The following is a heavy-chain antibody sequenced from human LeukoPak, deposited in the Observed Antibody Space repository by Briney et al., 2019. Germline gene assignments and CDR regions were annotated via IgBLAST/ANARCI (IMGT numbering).Heavy chain of an antibody. J-gene: IGHJ3*02. CDR2: IYTSGST. CDR3: ARGRSQWLEQDAFDI. CDR1: GGSISSSY. V-gene: IGHV4-4*07. Sequence: SETLSLTCTVSGGSISSSYWTYIRQSAGKGLEWIGRIYTSGSTIYNPSLKSRVTMSVDTSKNQFSLKLSSVTAADTAVYYCARGRSQWLEQDAFDIWGQGTMVTVSS. D-gene: IGHD6-19*01.